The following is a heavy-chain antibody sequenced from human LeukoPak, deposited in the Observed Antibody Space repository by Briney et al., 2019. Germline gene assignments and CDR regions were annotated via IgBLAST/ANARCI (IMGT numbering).Heavy chain of an antibody. D-gene: IGHD2-21*01. Sequence: PSQTSSLTCTVSGGSISSGDYYWSWIRQPPGKGLEWIGYIYYSGSTYYNPSLKSRVTISVDTSKNQFSLKLSSVTAADTAVYYCARVDRSVVASFDYWGQGTLVTVSS. CDR1: GGSISSGDYY. CDR2: IYYSGST. V-gene: IGHV4-30-4*08. J-gene: IGHJ4*02. CDR3: ARVDRSVVASFDY.